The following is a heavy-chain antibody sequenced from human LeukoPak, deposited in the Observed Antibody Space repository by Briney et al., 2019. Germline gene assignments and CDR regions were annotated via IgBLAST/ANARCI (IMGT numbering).Heavy chain of an antibody. J-gene: IGHJ5*02. CDR3: VRGGPSTWS. V-gene: IGHV3-74*01. CDR2: INDDGSDT. CDR1: GFTFKLYW. Sequence: GGSLRLSCAVSGFTFKLYWMHWVRQAPGKGPVWVSRINDDGSDTTYADSVKGRFTISRDDAKNMLFLQMNSLRAEDTAVYYCVRGGPSTWSWGQGALVTVSS. D-gene: IGHD2-15*01.